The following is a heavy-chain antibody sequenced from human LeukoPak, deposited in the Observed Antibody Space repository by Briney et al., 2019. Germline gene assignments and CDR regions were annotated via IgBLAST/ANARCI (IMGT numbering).Heavy chain of an antibody. CDR3: AREENWIYALT. CDR2: IRHDGGDK. CDR1: GFTFSTYT. Sequence: GGSLRLSCAASGFTFSTYTMHWVRQAPGKGLEWVALIRHDGGDKFYADSVKGRFTVSRDNSKNTLYLQMSSLRAEDTAVYFCAREENWIYALTWGRGTLVTVSS. V-gene: IGHV3-33*01. J-gene: IGHJ4*02. D-gene: IGHD1-7*01.